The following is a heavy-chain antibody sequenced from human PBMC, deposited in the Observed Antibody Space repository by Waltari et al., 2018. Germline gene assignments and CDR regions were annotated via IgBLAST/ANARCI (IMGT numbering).Heavy chain of an antibody. J-gene: IGHJ6*02. CDR1: GGSFSGYY. V-gene: IGHV4-34*01. CDR3: ARGAPKYCSGGSCYPGYYGMDV. CDR2: INHSGST. Sequence: QVQLQQWGAGLLKPSETLSLTCAVYGGSFSGYYWSWIRQPPGKGLEWIGEINHSGSTNYNPSLKSRGTISVDTSKNQFSRKLSSVTAADTAVYYCARGAPKYCSGGSCYPGYYGMDVWGQGTTVTVSS. D-gene: IGHD2-15*01.